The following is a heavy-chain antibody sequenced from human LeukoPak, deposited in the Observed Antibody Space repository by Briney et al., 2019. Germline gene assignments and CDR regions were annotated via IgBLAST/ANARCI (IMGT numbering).Heavy chain of an antibody. V-gene: IGHV3-23D*01. J-gene: IGHJ4*02. Sequence: GGSLRLSCAASGFTFSSYTMSWVRQAPGKGLEWVSYADSVKGRFTVSRDNSKNTLYLQMNSLRAEDTAVYYCARDMDPTMVRGVHYFDYWGQGTLVTVSS. CDR3: ARDMDPTMVRGVHYFDY. CDR1: GFTFSSYT. D-gene: IGHD3-10*01.